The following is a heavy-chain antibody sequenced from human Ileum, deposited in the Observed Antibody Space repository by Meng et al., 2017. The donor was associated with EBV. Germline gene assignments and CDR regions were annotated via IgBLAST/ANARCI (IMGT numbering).Heavy chain of an antibody. CDR2: INCDTDKR. J-gene: IGHJ4*02. CDR3: ARGSGWRFDY. Sequence: QVKVVQSGSVLNTRARSVTCSFSAVGLSFTGFGMEWIRHAPGQGLEWMGLINCDTDKRSSAQGFTGLFVFTFDTSVSVAYMQIDSLTVDDTAVYCCARGSGWRFDYWGQGTLVTVSS. D-gene: IGHD6-19*01. V-gene: IGHV7-4-1*04. CDR1: GLSFTGFG.